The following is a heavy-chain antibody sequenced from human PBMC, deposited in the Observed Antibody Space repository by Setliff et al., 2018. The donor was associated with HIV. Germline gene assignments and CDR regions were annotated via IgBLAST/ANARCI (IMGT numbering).Heavy chain of an antibody. J-gene: IGHJ4*01. CDR3: ARDPTGGAARFDY. Sequence: ASVKVSCKAPGYTFTNYYIHWVRQATGQGLEWMGWMNPDSGNTGYAQKFQGRVTMTRNTSISTAYMDLSSLRSEDTAVYYCARDPTGGAARFDYWGQGTLVTVS. CDR1: GYTFTNYY. D-gene: IGHD6-6*01. V-gene: IGHV1-8*02. CDR2: MNPDSGNT.